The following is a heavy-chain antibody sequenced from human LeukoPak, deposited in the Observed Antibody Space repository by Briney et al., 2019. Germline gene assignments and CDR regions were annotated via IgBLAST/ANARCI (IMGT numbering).Heavy chain of an antibody. CDR1: GYTSTGYS. CDR3: ARDLVDIWTAPVYLDY. D-gene: IGHD3-9*01. V-gene: IGHV1-18*04. J-gene: IGHJ4*02. CDR2: ISAYNGNT. Sequence: ASVKVSCKASGYTSTGYSMYWVRQAPGQGLEWMGWISAYNGNTDYAQKFQGRVIMTKDTITNTVYMELTSLGPDDTAVYYCARDLVDIWTAPVYLDYWGQGTLVSVSS.